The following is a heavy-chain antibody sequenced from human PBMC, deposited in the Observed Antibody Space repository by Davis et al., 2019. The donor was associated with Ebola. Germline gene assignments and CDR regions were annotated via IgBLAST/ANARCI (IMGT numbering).Heavy chain of an antibody. Sequence: ASVKVSCTTSGFTFTENYLHWVRQAPGQGLEWMGWINLKSGATNYPPKFQGWVTMTRDTSITTAYMELTSLKSEDTGMYYCARPKMITDLQSWGQGTLVTVSS. D-gene: IGHD4-11*01. J-gene: IGHJ4*02. V-gene: IGHV1-2*04. CDR3: ARPKMITDLQS. CDR1: GFTFTENY. CDR2: INLKSGAT.